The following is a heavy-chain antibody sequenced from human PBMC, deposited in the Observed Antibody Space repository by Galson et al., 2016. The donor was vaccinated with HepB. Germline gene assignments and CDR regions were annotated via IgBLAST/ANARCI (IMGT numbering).Heavy chain of an antibody. Sequence: SLRLSCAASGFTFDDYAMHWVRQGPGKGLEWVSGISWNSGSIGYADSVKGRFTISRDNAKNSLYLEMNSLRAGDTALYYCAKDSGGYYDSRGYFEYWGQGTLVTVSS. CDR3: AKDSGGYYDSRGYFEY. V-gene: IGHV3-9*01. CDR1: GFTFDDYA. D-gene: IGHD3-22*01. CDR2: ISWNSGSI. J-gene: IGHJ4*02.